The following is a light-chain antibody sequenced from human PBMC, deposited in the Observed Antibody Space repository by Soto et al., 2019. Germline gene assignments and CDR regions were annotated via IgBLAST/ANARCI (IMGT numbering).Light chain of an antibody. J-gene: IGLJ3*02. CDR1: SSDVGGYNY. V-gene: IGLV2-14*01. Sequence: QSVLTQPASVSGSPGQSITISCTGTSSDVGGYNYLSWYQQHPGKAPKVMIYEVTNRPSGVSNRFSGFKSGNTASLTISGLQAEDEADYFCSSYTTSGTPVFGGGTKLTVL. CDR2: EVT. CDR3: SSYTTSGTPV.